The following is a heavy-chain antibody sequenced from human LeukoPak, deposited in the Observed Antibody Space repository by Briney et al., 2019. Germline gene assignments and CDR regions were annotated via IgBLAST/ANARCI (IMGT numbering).Heavy chain of an antibody. CDR2: ISAYNGNT. V-gene: IGHV1-18*01. D-gene: IGHD3-22*01. Sequence: ASVKVSCKASGYTFTSYGISWVRQAPGQGLEWMGWISAYNGNTNYAQKLQGRVTMTTDTSTSTAYMELRSLRSDDTAVYYCATTNYYYDSSGYYGGNYWGQGTPVTVSS. CDR3: ATTNYYYDSSGYYGGNY. CDR1: GYTFTSYG. J-gene: IGHJ4*02.